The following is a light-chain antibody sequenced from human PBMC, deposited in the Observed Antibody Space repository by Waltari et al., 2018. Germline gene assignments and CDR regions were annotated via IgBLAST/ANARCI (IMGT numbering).Light chain of an antibody. CDR3: QDSYSTLSFV. CDR1: QSITTA. V-gene: IGKV1-39*01. CDR2: AAS. J-gene: IGKJ3*01. Sequence: DIQLAQSPSSLSASVGHSVTITCRASQSITTALNWYQQRPGQAPRLLIYAASSLPGGVPSRFSGSGSGTVFTLTINGLQPDDFATYYCQDSYSTLSFVFGPGTRVDV.